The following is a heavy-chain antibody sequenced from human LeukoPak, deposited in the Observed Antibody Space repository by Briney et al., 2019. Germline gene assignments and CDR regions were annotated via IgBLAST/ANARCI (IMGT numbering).Heavy chain of an antibody. CDR2: ISGNGNTI. CDR3: ARDRDRSGWYIGDY. J-gene: IGHJ4*02. Sequence: GGSLRLSCAASGFTFSNYEMNWVRQAPGKGLEWLSYISGNGNTIYYADSVKGRFTISRDNSKSTLYLQMSSLRAEDTAVYYCARDRDRSGWYIGDYWGQGTLVTVSS. V-gene: IGHV3-48*03. CDR1: GFTFSNYE. D-gene: IGHD6-19*01.